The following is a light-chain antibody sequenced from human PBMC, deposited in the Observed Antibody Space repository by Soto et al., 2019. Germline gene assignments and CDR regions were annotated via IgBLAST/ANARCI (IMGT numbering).Light chain of an antibody. J-gene: IGLJ1*01. CDR2: MVS. V-gene: IGLV2-14*01. CDR1: SSDVGNYNY. Sequence: QSALTQPASVSGSPGQSITISCTGTSSDVGNYNYVSWYQQYPGRVPKLLIYMVSNRPSGVSNRFSGSKSGNTASLTISGLQAEDEADYYCNSYTSSSTYVFGTGTKGTVL. CDR3: NSYTSSSTYV.